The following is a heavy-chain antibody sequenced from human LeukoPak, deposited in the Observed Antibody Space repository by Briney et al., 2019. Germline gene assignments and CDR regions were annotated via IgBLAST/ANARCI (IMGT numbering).Heavy chain of an antibody. D-gene: IGHD5-12*01. Sequence: GGSLRLSCAASGFTFSSYSMNWVSQAPGKWLDWVSYISSIRSTIYYADSVKGRFTISRDNAKNSLYLQMNSLRAEDTAVYYCARDPLVATSFDYWGQGTLVTVSS. CDR2: ISSIRSTI. CDR3: ARDPLVATSFDY. V-gene: IGHV3-48*01. J-gene: IGHJ4*02. CDR1: GFTFSSYS.